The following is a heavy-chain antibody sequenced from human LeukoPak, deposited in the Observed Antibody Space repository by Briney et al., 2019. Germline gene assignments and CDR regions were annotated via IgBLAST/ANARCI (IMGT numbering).Heavy chain of an antibody. V-gene: IGHV3-20*04. CDR3: ARDSSSGWYGEDY. CDR2: INWNGGST. CDR1: GFTFDDYG. J-gene: IGHJ4*02. Sequence: RAGGSLRLSCADSGFTFDDYGMSWVRQAPGKGLEWVSGINWNGGSTGYADSVKGRFTISRDNAKNSLYLQMNSLRAEDTALYYCARDSSSGWYGEDYWGQGTLVTVSS. D-gene: IGHD6-19*01.